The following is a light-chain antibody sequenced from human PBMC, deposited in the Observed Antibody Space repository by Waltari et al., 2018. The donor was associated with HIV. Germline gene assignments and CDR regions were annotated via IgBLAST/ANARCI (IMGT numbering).Light chain of an antibody. J-gene: IGLJ2*01. CDR3: SSYTSSSTRV. V-gene: IGLV2-14*01. CDR1: SSDVGGYNY. Sequence: QSALTQPASVSGSPGQSITIPCTGTSSDVGGYNYVSGYQQHPGKAPNIMSYEVSNRPAGVAKRVAGSKSGNTAALTISGRQAEEEADYDCSSYTSSSTRVFGGGTKLTVL. CDR2: EVS.